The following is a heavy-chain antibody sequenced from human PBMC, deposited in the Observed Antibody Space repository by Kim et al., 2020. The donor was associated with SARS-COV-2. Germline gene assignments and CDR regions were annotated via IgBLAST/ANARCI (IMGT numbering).Heavy chain of an antibody. CDR3: ARLTAGAPGAFDI. Sequence: YNPALKSRVTISVDTSKNQFSLKLSSVTAADTAVYYCARLTAGAPGAFDIWGQGTMVTVSS. V-gene: IGHV4-39*01. J-gene: IGHJ3*02.